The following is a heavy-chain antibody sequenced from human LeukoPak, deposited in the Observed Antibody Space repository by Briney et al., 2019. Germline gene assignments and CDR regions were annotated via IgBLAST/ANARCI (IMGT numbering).Heavy chain of an antibody. CDR2: IGGDGGTT. J-gene: IGHJ3*02. CDR3: AKFRARGAFDI. CDR1: GFTFSTSD. Sequence: PGGSLRLSCAASGFTFSTSDMGWVRQAPGKGLEWVSSIGGDGGTTFYADSVKGRFTISRDNSKSTLYLQMNSLSAADTAVYYCAKFRARGAFDIWGQGTMVTVSS. V-gene: IGHV3-23*01.